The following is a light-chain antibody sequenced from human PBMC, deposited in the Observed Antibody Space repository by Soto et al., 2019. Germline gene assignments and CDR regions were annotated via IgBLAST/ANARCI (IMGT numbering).Light chain of an antibody. Sequence: EIVLTQSPGTLSLSPGERATLSCRASQSVSSSYLAWYQQKPGQAPRLLIYDASSRATGIPDRFSGSGSETDFILTISRREPDDFAVYYCQQYGSSPPGLTFGGGTKVEIK. J-gene: IGKJ4*01. CDR3: QQYGSSPPGLT. V-gene: IGKV3-20*01. CDR2: DAS. CDR1: QSVSSSY.